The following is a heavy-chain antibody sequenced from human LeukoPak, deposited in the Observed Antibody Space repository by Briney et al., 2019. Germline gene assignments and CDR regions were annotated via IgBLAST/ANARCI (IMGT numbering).Heavy chain of an antibody. V-gene: IGHV3-33*01. J-gene: IGHJ5*02. Sequence: GGSLRLSCAASGFTFSNYGMHWVRQAPGKGLEWVAVIWYDGSNKYYADSVKGRFTISRDNSKNTLYLQMNSLRAEDTAVYYCAREFRQNWFDPWGQGTMVTVSS. CDR3: AREFRQNWFDP. CDR1: GFTFSNYG. CDR2: IWYDGSNK.